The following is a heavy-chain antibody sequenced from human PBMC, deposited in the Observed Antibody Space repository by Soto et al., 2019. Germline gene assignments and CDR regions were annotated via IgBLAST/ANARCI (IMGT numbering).Heavy chain of an antibody. CDR2: IYYSGST. J-gene: IGHJ5*02. CDR1: GGSISSYY. CDR3: ARHSRYYSGYAENWFDP. D-gene: IGHD5-12*01. V-gene: IGHV4-59*01. Sequence: PSETLSLTCTVSGGSISSYYWSWIRQPPGKGLEWIGYIYYSGSTNYNPSLKSRVTISVDTSKNQFSLKLSSVTAADTAVYYCARHSRYYSGYAENWFDPWGQGTLVTVSS.